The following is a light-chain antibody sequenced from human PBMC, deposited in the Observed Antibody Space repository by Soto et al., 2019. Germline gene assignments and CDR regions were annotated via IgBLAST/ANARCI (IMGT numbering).Light chain of an antibody. CDR3: SSYTSSSTPYV. CDR1: SSDVGGYKY. V-gene: IGLV2-14*01. CDR2: EVS. J-gene: IGLJ1*01. Sequence: QSVLTQPASVSGSPGQSITISCTGTSSDVGGYKYVSWYQQHPGKAPKLMIYEVSPRPSGVSDRFSGSKSGNTASLTISGLQAEDEADYYCSSYTSSSTPYVFGTGTKVTVL.